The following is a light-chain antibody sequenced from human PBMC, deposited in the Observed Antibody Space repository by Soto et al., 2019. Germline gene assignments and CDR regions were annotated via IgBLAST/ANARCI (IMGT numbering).Light chain of an antibody. CDR2: KAT. Sequence: DIQMTQSPSTLSAFVGDRVTITCRASQSLSGWLAWYQQKPGKAPKLLIRKATSLESGVPSRYSGRGSGTEFTLTISSLQPDESATYHCQHYNGYPITFGGGTKVESK. CDR3: QHYNGYPIT. V-gene: IGKV1-5*03. CDR1: QSLSGW. J-gene: IGKJ4*01.